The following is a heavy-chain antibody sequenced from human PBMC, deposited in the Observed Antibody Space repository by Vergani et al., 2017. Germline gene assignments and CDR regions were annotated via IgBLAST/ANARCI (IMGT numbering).Heavy chain of an antibody. CDR3: ASEFLTRVTTLDYYYLGF. CDR1: GFPFSDYG. D-gene: IGHD1-1*01. CDR2: ISYDGNKK. V-gene: IGHV3-30*03. J-gene: IGHJ6*03. Sequence: QVQLVESGGGEVQPGRSLRLSCSAAGFPFSDYGMHWVRQAPGKGLAWVSVISYDGNKKNYADSVKGRFTISRDNSKNTLYLEMNALRAENTAVYYCASEFLTRVTTLDYYYLGFWGKGTTVTVSS.